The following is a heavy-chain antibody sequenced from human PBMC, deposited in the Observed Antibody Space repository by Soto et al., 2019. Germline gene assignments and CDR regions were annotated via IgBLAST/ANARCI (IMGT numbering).Heavy chain of an antibody. CDR1: LFTFSDYS. J-gene: IGHJ4*01. Sequence: GGSLRLSCVASLFTFSDYSMSWIRQNPVHGLECASYISSNGRNIYYADSVKGRFTISSDHSKNSLYLQMNRLRVEDTALYYCARLPQPSCIGGSCSPYWSHGALVTVSS. V-gene: IGHV3-11*01. CDR2: ISSNGRNI. CDR3: ARLPQPSCIGGSCSPY. D-gene: IGHD2-15*01.